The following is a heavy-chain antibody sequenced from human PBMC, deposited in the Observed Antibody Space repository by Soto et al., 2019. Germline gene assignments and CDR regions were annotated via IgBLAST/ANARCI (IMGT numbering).Heavy chain of an antibody. D-gene: IGHD4-17*01. Sequence: GGSLRLSCAASGFTFSSYSMNWVRQAPGKGLEWVSSISSSSSYIYYADSVKGRFTISRDNAKNSLYLQMNSLRAEDTAVYYCARDFSPLKDGDSERVDLYGMDVWGQGTTVTVSS. CDR1: GFTFSSYS. V-gene: IGHV3-21*01. J-gene: IGHJ6*02. CDR2: ISSSSSYI. CDR3: ARDFSPLKDGDSERVDLYGMDV.